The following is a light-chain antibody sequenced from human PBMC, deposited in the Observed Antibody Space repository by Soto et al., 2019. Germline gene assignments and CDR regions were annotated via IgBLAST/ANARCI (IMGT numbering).Light chain of an antibody. J-gene: IGKJ1*01. V-gene: IGKV3-20*01. CDR1: QSVSSSY. CDR3: KQYDNWPKT. Sequence: EIVLPPSPDTMSLSPGERAPLYCRASQSVSSSYLAWYKQRHGQAPRLLIYGESSRATGIPDRFSGRGSGKEFTITISSLQYVDFEVYYCKQYDNWPKTFGQGTKVDIK. CDR2: GES.